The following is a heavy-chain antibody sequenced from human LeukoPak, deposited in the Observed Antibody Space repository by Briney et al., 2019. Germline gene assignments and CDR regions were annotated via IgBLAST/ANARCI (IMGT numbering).Heavy chain of an antibody. CDR2: IKQDGSEK. Sequence: GGSLRLSCEASGFTFSSYAMHWVRQAPGKGLEWVANIKQDGSEKYYVDSVKGRFTISRDNAKNSLYLQMNSLRAEDTAVYYCARSDYSSGYNYYFDYWGQGTLVTVSS. D-gene: IGHD6-19*01. CDR3: ARSDYSSGYNYYFDY. J-gene: IGHJ4*02. V-gene: IGHV3-7*01. CDR1: GFTFSSYA.